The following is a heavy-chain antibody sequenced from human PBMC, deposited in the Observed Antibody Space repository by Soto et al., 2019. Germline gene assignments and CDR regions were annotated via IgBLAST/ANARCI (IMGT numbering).Heavy chain of an antibody. D-gene: IGHD2-15*01. V-gene: IGHV4-39*01. CDR3: ARHTPAISISDH. Sequence: QLQLQESGPGLVKPSETLSLTCTVSGGSISSSSYYWGWIRQPPGKGLEWIGSIYYSGSTYYNPSPTRRVTISVDTSKTQSPLTLSSVTAADTAVYYRARHTPAISISDHWGQGTLVTVSS. J-gene: IGHJ4*02. CDR1: GGSISSSSYY. CDR2: IYYSGST.